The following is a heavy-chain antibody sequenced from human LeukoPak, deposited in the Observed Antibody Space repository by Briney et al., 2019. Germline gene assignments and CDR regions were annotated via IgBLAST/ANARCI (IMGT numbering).Heavy chain of an antibody. D-gene: IGHD2-15*01. Sequence: ASVKVSCKASGYTFTGYYMHWVRQAPGQGLEWMGWVNPNSGGTNYAQKFQGRVTMTRDTSISTAYMELSRLRSDDTAVYYCARDLVPIVVVVAATPFDYWGQGTLVTVSS. J-gene: IGHJ4*02. CDR2: VNPNSGGT. CDR3: ARDLVPIVVVVAATPFDY. CDR1: GYTFTGYY. V-gene: IGHV1-2*02.